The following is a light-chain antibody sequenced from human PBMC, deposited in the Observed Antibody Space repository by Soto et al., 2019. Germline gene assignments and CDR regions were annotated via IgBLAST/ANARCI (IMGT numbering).Light chain of an antibody. CDR3: QHYNNWPLT. Sequence: ETVMSQSPATISVSPGERATLSCRASQSVRSNLAWYQQKPGQAPRLLIYGASTRATGIPARFSGSGSGTEFTLTISSLQSADFAMYYCQHYNNWPLTFGGGTKVEIK. CDR1: QSVRSN. J-gene: IGKJ4*01. V-gene: IGKV3-15*01. CDR2: GAS.